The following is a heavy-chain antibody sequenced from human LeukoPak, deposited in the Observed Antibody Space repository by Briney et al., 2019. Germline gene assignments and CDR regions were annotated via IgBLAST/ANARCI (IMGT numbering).Heavy chain of an antibody. CDR1: GFTFSSYS. V-gene: IGHV3-30*18. CDR2: MSNSGENT. J-gene: IGHJ4*02. CDR3: AKGGASVTRYVDY. D-gene: IGHD4-17*01. Sequence: TGGSLRLSCAASGFTFSSYSMQWVRQTPGKGLEGVGIMSNSGENTFYGEAVKGRFTISRDNSQNTLYLQMNSLRPEDTAVYYCAKGGASVTRYVDYWGQGTLVTVSS.